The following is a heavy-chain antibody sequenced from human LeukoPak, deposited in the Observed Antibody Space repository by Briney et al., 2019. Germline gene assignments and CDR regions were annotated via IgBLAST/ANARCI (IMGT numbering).Heavy chain of an antibody. J-gene: IGHJ4*02. CDR2: IKQDGSEK. Sequence: GGSLRLSCAASGFTFSSYWMNWVRQAPGRGLEWVANIKQDGSEKYYVDSVKGRFTISRDSAKNSLYLQMHSLRAEDTAVYYCAGGSGWRIYCWGQGTLVTVSS. V-gene: IGHV3-7*04. CDR3: AGGSGWRIYC. CDR1: GFTFSSYW. D-gene: IGHD6-19*01.